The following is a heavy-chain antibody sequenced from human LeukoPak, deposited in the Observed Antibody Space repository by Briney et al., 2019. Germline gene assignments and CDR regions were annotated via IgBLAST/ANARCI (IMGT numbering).Heavy chain of an antibody. CDR1: GFTFSSYA. D-gene: IGHD3-9*01. J-gene: IGHJ5*02. V-gene: IGHV3-23*01. CDR2: ISGSGGST. Sequence: PGGSLRLSCAASGFTFSSYAMSWVRQAPGKGLEWVSAISGSGGSTYYADSVKGRFTISRDNSTNTLYLQMNSLRAEDTAVYYCAKDLTGRIYLNWFDPWGQGTLVTVSS. CDR3: AKDLTGRIYLNWFDP.